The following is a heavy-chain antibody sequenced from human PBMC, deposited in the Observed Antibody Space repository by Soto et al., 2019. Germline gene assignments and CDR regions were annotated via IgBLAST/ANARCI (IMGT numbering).Heavy chain of an antibody. V-gene: IGHV4-31*03. J-gene: IGHJ4*02. CDR3: AITIPYTDRYGHYFEY. D-gene: IGHD3-16*02. CDR1: GGSISSGDYY. Sequence: QVQLQESGPGLVKPSQTLSLTCTVSGGSISSGDYYWTWIRQHPGKGLEWIGYIYRSGSAYYTPSLESRLTISIDTSKNQFSLNLSSVPAGDTAVYYCAITIPYTDRYGHYFEYWGQGTLVTVSS. CDR2: IYRSGSA.